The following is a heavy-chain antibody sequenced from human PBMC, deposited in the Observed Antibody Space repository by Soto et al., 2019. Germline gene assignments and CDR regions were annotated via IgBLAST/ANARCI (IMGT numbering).Heavy chain of an antibody. V-gene: IGHV1-18*04. J-gene: IGHJ4*02. CDR2: ITPYNGNA. CDR3: ARARMFSGAHHDY. CDR1: GYTFTNFG. D-gene: IGHD3-10*02. Sequence: QVHLVQSGAVVENPGASVKVSCKASGYTFTNFGINWVRQAPGQGLEWMGWITPYNGNANYPQKHQDRLTITTDTSTNTAYLELRSQTSDDTAVYFCARARMFSGAHHDYWGQGTRVTVSS.